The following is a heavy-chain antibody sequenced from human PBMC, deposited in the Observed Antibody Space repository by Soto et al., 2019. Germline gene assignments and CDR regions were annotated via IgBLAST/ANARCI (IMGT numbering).Heavy chain of an antibody. D-gene: IGHD5-18*01. V-gene: IGHV1-69*04. Sequence: GASVKVSCKASGGTFSSYTISWVRQAPGQGLEWMGRIIPILGIANYAQKFQGRVTITADKSTSTAYMELSSLRSEDTAVYYCARDPPPSPDGYSPFDYWGQGTLVTVSS. CDR2: IIPILGIA. J-gene: IGHJ4*02. CDR1: GGTFSSYT. CDR3: ARDPPPSPDGYSPFDY.